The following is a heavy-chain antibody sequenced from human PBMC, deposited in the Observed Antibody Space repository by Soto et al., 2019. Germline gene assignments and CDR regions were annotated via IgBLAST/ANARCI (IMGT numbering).Heavy chain of an antibody. V-gene: IGHV3-30-3*01. CDR2: ISYDGSNK. D-gene: IGHD6-6*01. CDR1: GFTFSSYA. J-gene: IGHJ4*02. Sequence: VQLLDSGGGLVQPGGSLRLSCAASGFTFSSYAMHWVRQAPGKGLEWVAVISYDGSNKYYADSVKGRFTISRDNSKNTLYLQMNSLRAEDTAVYYCARVVSSSYDYWGQGTLVTVSS. CDR3: ARVVSSSYDY.